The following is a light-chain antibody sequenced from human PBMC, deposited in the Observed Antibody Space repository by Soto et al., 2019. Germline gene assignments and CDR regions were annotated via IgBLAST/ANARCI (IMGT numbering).Light chain of an antibody. CDR3: QQRSSRPLT. CDR1: QSVSSY. Sequence: EIVLTQSPGTLSLSPGERATLSCRASQSVSSYLAWYQKKPGQAPRLLIYDASNRATGIPARFSGSGSGTDCTLTISSLEPEDCAIYYCQQRSSRPLTFGGGTKVEI. J-gene: IGKJ4*01. V-gene: IGKV3-11*01. CDR2: DAS.